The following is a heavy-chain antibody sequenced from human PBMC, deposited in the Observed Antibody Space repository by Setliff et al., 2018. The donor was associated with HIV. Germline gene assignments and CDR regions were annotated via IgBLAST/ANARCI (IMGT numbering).Heavy chain of an antibody. CDR3: LGIAASEEAQY. Sequence: SETLSLTCSVSGGSVSNNNYYWGWIRQPPGKGLEWIGSIYYSGNTYYHPSLRSRLSIYTSNNQFSLKLSSVTAADTAVYYCLGIAASEEAQYWGQGTLVTVSS. D-gene: IGHD6-13*01. V-gene: IGHV4-39*01. CDR2: IYYSGNT. CDR1: GGSVSNNNYY. J-gene: IGHJ1*01.